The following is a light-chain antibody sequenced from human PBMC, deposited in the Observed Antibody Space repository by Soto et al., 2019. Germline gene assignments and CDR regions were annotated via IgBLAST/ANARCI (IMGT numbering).Light chain of an antibody. CDR2: KAS. Sequence: DIQMTQSPSTLLASVGDRVTITCRASQSISNWLAWYQQKPGNAPRVLIYKASNLESGVTSRFRGSGSRTQFTLHISRLQPDDIGTYSCQQHNRYPLTFGQGTKVDI. V-gene: IGKV1-5*03. CDR1: QSISNW. J-gene: IGKJ1*01. CDR3: QQHNRYPLT.